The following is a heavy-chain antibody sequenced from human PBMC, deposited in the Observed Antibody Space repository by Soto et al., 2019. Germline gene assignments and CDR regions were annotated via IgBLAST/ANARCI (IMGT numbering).Heavy chain of an antibody. CDR3: ARDTISYGSGSYYKLYYYYGMDV. CDR1: GFTFSSYA. D-gene: IGHD3-10*01. V-gene: IGHV3-30-3*01. CDR2: ISYDGSNK. Sequence: HPGGSLRLSCAASGFTFSSYAMHWVRQAPGKGLEWVAVISYDGSNKYYADSVKGRFTISRDNSKNTLYLQMNSLRAEDTAVYYCARDTISYGSGSYYKLYYYYGMDVWGQGTTVTVSS. J-gene: IGHJ6*02.